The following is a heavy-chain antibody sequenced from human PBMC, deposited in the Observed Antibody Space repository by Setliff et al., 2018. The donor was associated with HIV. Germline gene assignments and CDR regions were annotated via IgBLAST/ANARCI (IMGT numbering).Heavy chain of an antibody. J-gene: IGHJ6*03. CDR2: INWNSDFI. CDR3: VREGSVAGRYYYYMSL. D-gene: IGHD6-19*01. CDR1: GFTFSSYA. V-gene: IGHV3-9*01. Sequence: GGSLRLSCAASGFTFSSYAMYWVRQAPGKGLEWVSTINWNSDFIAYADSVKGRFTVARDNANSSLYLQMNSLRPEDSALYYCVREGSVAGRYYYYMSLWGKGTTVTVSS.